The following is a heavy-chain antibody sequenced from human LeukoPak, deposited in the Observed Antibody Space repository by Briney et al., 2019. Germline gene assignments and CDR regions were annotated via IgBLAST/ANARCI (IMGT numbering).Heavy chain of an antibody. CDR2: ISKTNDNT. CDR3: ARHWLVSWYEDY. CDR1: GYNFNTYG. V-gene: IGHV1-18*01. J-gene: IGHJ4*02. D-gene: IGHD2-15*01. Sequence: EASVKVSCKAFGYNFNTYGITWVRQAPGQGLERMGWISKTNDNTGYVQKLQGRVTVTIDTSTSTAYMELRSLRSDDTAIYYCARHWLVSWYEDYGGQGTLVIVSS.